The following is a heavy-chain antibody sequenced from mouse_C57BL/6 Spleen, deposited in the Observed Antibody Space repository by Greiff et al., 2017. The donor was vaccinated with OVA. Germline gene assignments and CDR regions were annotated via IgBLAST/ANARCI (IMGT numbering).Heavy chain of an antibody. Sequence: EVQLVESVAELVRPGASVKFSCTASGFTIKNTYMHWVHQRPEQGLEWIGRIGPANGNTKYAPKFPGKATITADTSSNTAYRQHSSLTSEDTAIYYWAAITTVVVHEGFAYWGQGTLVTVSA. J-gene: IGHJ3*01. CDR3: AAITTVVVHEGFAY. CDR1: GFTIKNTY. D-gene: IGHD1-1*01. CDR2: IGPANGNT. V-gene: IGHV14-3*01.